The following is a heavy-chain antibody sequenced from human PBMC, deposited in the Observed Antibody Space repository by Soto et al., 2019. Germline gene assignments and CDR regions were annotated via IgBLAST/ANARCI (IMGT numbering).Heavy chain of an antibody. V-gene: IGHV1-8*01. CDR1: GYTFTSYD. D-gene: IGHD6-19*01. CDR3: ARGGRIAGAQWQNYGPPKL. CDR2: MNPNSGNT. J-gene: IGHJ6*02. Sequence: ASVKVSCKASGYTFTSYDINWVRQATGQGLEWMGWMNPNSGNTGYAQKFQGRVTMTRNTSISTAYMELSSLRSEDTAVYYCARGGRIAGAQWQNYGPPKLWGQGTTVTVSS.